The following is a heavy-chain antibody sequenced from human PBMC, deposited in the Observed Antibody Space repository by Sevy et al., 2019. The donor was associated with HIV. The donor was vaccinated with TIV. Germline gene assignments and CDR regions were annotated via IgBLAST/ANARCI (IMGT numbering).Heavy chain of an antibody. J-gene: IGHJ6*02. CDR3: ARHLHFYGIDV. CDR2: ISYRGST. CDR1: GGSISSDSFL. D-gene: IGHD3-3*02. Sequence: SETLSLTCTVSGGSISSDSFLWGWIRQTPGEGLSWIGSISYRGSTYYDPSLKSRITVDVDTSKKQFSLELRSVTAADTAMYYCARHLHFYGIDVWGPGTTVTVSS. V-gene: IGHV4-39*01.